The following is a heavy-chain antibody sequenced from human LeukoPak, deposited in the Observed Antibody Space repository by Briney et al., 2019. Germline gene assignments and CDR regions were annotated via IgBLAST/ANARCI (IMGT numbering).Heavy chain of an antibody. D-gene: IGHD2-2*01. V-gene: IGHV3-9*01. CDR1: GFTFDDYA. Sequence: GGSLRLSCAASGFTFDDYAMHWVRQAPGKGLEWVSGISWNSGSIGYADSVKGRFTISRDNAKNSLYLQMNSLRAEDTALYYCAKVGVYCGSTSCHEYFQHWGQGTLVTVSS. J-gene: IGHJ1*01. CDR3: AKVGVYCGSTSCHEYFQH. CDR2: ISWNSGSI.